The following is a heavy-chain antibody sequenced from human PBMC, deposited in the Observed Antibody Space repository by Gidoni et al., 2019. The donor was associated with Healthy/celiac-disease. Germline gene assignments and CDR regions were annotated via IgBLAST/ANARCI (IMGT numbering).Heavy chain of an antibody. CDR1: GGSISSSSYY. V-gene: IGHV4-39*01. D-gene: IGHD3-22*01. J-gene: IGHJ3*02. Sequence: QLQLQESGPGLVKPSETLSLTCTVSGGSISSSSYYWGWIRQPPGKGLEWIGSIYYSGSTYYNPSLKSRVTISVDTSKNQFSLKLSSVTAADTAVYYCARLGRFTMIVVGTDAFDIWGQGTMVTVSS. CDR2: IYYSGST. CDR3: ARLGRFTMIVVGTDAFDI.